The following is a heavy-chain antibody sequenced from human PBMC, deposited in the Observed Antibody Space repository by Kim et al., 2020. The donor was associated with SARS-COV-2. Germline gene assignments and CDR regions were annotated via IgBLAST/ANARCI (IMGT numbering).Heavy chain of an antibody. D-gene: IGHD3-22*01. V-gene: IGHV4-34*01. J-gene: IGHJ4*01. CDR2: INHSGST. Sequence: SETLSLTCAVYGGSFSGYYWSWIRQPPGKGLEWIGEINHSGSTNYNPSLKSRVTISVDTSKNQFSLKLSSVTAADTAVYYCARGLGSIVVVITTSFDYWG. CDR1: GGSFSGYY. CDR3: ARGLGSIVVVITTSFDY.